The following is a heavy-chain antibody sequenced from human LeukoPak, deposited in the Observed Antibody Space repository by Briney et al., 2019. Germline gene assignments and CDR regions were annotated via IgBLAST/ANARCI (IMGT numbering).Heavy chain of an antibody. CDR2: IGGGDT. D-gene: IGHD2-8*01. Sequence: GGSLRLSCAASGFTFSSYSMNWVRQAPGKGLEWVSSIGGGDTHYADSVKGRFTISRDDSRSTVDLQMSSLRAEDTAVYYCAKDGQSFNSMYDYFDSWGQGTPVTVSS. CDR1: GFTFSSYS. J-gene: IGHJ4*02. CDR3: AKDGQSFNSMYDYFDS. V-gene: IGHV3-23*01.